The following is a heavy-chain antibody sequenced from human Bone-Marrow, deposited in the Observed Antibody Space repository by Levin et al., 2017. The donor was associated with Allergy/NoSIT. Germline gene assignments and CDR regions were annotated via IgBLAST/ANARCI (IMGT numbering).Heavy chain of an antibody. V-gene: IGHV3-7*01. CDR2: IKQDGSEK. Sequence: GESLKISCAASGFTFSSYWMSWVRQAPGKGLEWVANIKQDGSEKYYVDSVKGRFTISRDNAKNSLYLQMNSLRAEDTAVYYCARVGVSYSNGVIPYNDAFDIWGQGTMVTVSS. CDR1: GFTFSSYW. D-gene: IGHD1-1*01. CDR3: ARVGVSYSNGVIPYNDAFDI. J-gene: IGHJ3*02.